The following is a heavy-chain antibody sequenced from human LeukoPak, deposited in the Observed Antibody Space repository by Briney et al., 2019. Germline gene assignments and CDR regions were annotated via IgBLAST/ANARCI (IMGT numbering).Heavy chain of an antibody. D-gene: IGHD5-12*01. Sequence: TGGSLRLSCAASGFTFSSYGMHWVRQAPGKGLEWVAFRFTISRDNSKNTLYLQMNSLRAEDTAVYYCAKDSQWLRSRDAFDIWGQGTMVTVSS. CDR3: AKDSQWLRSRDAFDI. V-gene: IGHV3-30*02. J-gene: IGHJ3*02. CDR1: GFTFSSYG.